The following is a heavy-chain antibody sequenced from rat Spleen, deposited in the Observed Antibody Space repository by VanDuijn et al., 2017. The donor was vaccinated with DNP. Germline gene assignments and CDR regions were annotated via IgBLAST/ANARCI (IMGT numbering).Heavy chain of an antibody. D-gene: IGHD1-11*01. V-gene: IGHV5-31*01. J-gene: IGHJ2*01. CDR2: ITSSGGST. Sequence: EVQLVESGGDLVQPGRSLKLSCVASGFTFNNYWMTWIRQVPGKGLEWVASITSSGGSTYYGDSVKGRFTISRDNAKSTLYLQMNSLRSEDMATYYCVRWDYGMYGFDYWGQGVMVTVSS. CDR1: GFTFNNYW. CDR3: VRWDYGMYGFDY.